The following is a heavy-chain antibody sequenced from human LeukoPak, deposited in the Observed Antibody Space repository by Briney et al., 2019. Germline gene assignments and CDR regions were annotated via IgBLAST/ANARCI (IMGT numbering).Heavy chain of an antibody. CDR3: ARVASSPPYYYYYYMDV. CDR2: IYYSGST. J-gene: IGHJ6*03. CDR1: GGSISSGDYY. Sequence: SETLSLTCTVSGGSISSGDYYWSWIRQPPGKGLEWIGYIYYSGSTYYNPSPKSRVTISVDTSKNQFSLKLSSVTAADTAVYYCARVASSPPYYYYYYMDVWGKGTTVTVSS. V-gene: IGHV4-30-4*08.